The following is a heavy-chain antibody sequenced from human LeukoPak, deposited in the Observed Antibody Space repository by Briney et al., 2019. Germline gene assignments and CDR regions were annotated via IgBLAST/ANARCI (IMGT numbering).Heavy chain of an antibody. Sequence: PGESLRLSCAASGFTFSSYWMNWVRQAPGKGLEWVALINPDGSQTNYVDSVKGRLTISRGNAENSLYLQMNSLRAEDTAVYYCARDLGYGALDPWGQGTLVTVSS. CDR3: ARDLGYGALDP. J-gene: IGHJ5*02. V-gene: IGHV3-7*01. CDR2: INPDGSQT. D-gene: IGHD4-17*01. CDR1: GFTFSSYW.